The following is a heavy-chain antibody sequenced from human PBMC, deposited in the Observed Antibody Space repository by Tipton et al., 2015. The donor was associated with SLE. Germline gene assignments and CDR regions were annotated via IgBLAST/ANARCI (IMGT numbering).Heavy chain of an antibody. V-gene: IGHV4-61*09. J-gene: IGHJ4*02. D-gene: IGHD5-18*01. Sequence: TLSLTCTVSGGSISSGSFYWSWIRQPAGKGLAWIGHIYTSGSTNYNPSLKRRVTISVDTSKNQFSLKLSSVTAADTAVYYCARGPQLWADYWGQGTLVTVSS. CDR1: GGSISSGSFY. CDR2: IYTSGST. CDR3: ARGPQLWADY.